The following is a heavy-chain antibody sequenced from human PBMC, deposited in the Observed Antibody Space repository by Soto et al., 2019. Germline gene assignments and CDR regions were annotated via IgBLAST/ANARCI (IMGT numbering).Heavy chain of an antibody. CDR2: IHSDGTTT. Sequence: EVQLVESGGGLVQPGGSLRLSCAASGFIFSGYRLHWVRQVPGKGLVWVSRIHSDGTTTTYADSVKGRFTISRDNAKNTLYLQMNSLRAEDTAVYYCAREGNSGDFVSWGQGTLVTVSS. J-gene: IGHJ5*01. CDR3: AREGNSGDFVS. CDR1: GFIFSGYR. D-gene: IGHD2-21*02. V-gene: IGHV3-74*01.